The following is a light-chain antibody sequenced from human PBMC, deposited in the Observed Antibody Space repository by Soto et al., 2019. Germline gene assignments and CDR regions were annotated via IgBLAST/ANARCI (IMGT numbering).Light chain of an antibody. CDR1: QSLNDW. V-gene: IGKV1-5*03. J-gene: IGKJ1*01. Sequence: DIQMTQSPSTLSASVGDRVTITCRASQSLNDWLAWFQQKPGKAPNLLIYKVSNLESGVPSRFSGSGSGTEFTLTISCLQPDDFATYYCQQYTCYSWAFGQGTKVEIK. CDR3: QQYTCYSWA. CDR2: KVS.